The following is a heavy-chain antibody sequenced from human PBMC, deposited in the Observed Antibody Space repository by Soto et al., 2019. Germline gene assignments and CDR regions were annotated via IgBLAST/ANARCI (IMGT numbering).Heavy chain of an antibody. D-gene: IGHD3-9*01. CDR3: ARHDDILTGYDY. J-gene: IGHJ4*02. Sequence: PSETLSLTCAVSGGSISSGGYSWSWIRQPPGKGLEWIGYIYHSGSTYYNPSLKSRVTISVDRSKNQFSLKLSSVTAADTAVYYXARHDDILTGYDYWGQGTLVTVSS. V-gene: IGHV4-30-2*01. CDR2: IYHSGST. CDR1: GGSISSGGYS.